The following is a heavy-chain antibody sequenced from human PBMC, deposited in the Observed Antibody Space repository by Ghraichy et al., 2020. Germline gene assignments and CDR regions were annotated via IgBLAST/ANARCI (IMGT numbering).Heavy chain of an antibody. CDR3: ARGQDYVWGGYAHEFDY. D-gene: IGHD3-16*01. Sequence: GGSLRLSCAASGFTFSSYWMSWVRQAPGKGLEWVANIKQDGSEKYYVDSVTGRFTISRAHAKNSLYLQMNRLRAEDTAVYYCARGQDYVWGGYAHEFDYWGQGTLVTVSS. J-gene: IGHJ4*02. V-gene: IGHV3-7*03. CDR1: GFTFSSYW. CDR2: IKQDGSEK.